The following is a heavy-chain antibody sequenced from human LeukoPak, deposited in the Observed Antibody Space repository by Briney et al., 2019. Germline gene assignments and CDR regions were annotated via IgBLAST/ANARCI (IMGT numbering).Heavy chain of an antibody. CDR1: GFTFSSYG. CDR3: AKTWGYCSGGSCYYFDY. CDR2: ISYDGSNK. V-gene: IGHV3-30*18. D-gene: IGHD2-15*01. Sequence: PGGSLRLSCAASGFTFSSYGMHWVRQAPGKGLEWVAVISYDGSNKYYADSVKGRFTTSRDNSKNTLYLQMNSLRAEDTAVYYCAKTWGYCSGGSCYYFDYWGQGTLVTVSS. J-gene: IGHJ4*02.